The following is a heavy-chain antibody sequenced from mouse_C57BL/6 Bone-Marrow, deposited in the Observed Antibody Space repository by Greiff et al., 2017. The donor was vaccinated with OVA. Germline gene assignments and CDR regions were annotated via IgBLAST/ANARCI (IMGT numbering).Heavy chain of an antibody. Sequence: QVHVKQPGTELVKPGASVKLSCKASGYTFTSYWMHWVKQRPGQGLEWIGNINPSNGGTNYNEKFKSKATLTVDKSSSTAYMQLSSLTSEDSAVYYCARRTTTGSFYFDYWGQGTTLTVSS. CDR2: INPSNGGT. V-gene: IGHV1-53*01. D-gene: IGHD1-1*01. J-gene: IGHJ2*01. CDR1: GYTFTSYW. CDR3: ARRTTTGSFYFDY.